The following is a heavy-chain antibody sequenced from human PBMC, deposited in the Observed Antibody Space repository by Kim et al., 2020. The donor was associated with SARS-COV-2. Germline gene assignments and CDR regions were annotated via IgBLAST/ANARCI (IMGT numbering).Heavy chain of an antibody. D-gene: IGHD6-6*01. CDR1: GYTFTGYY. CDR3: ARAGRTAARRGPWYYGMDV. Sequence: ASVKVSCKASGYTFTGYYMHWVRQAPGQGLEWMGRINPNSGGTNYAQKFQGRVTMTRDTSISTAYMELSRLRSDDTAVYYCARAGRTAARRGPWYYGMDVWGQGTTVTVSS. J-gene: IGHJ6*02. CDR2: INPNSGGT. V-gene: IGHV1-2*06.